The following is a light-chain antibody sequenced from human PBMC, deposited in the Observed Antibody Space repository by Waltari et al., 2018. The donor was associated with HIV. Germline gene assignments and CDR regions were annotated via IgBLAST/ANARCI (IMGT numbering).Light chain of an antibody. CDR3: QQYHTVPYT. CDR2: AAS. V-gene: IGKV1-NL1*01. J-gene: IGKJ3*01. Sequence: DIQMTQSPYSMSASVGDRVTITCRASQAISDSLAWYQQTPGKAPKLLVSAASRLESGVPSRFSGSGSGTEYTLTISSLQPEDFATYYCQQYHTVPYTFGPGAKVDI. CDR1: QAISDS.